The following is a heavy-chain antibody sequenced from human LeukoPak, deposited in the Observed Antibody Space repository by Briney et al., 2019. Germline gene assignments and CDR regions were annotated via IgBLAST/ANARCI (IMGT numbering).Heavy chain of an antibody. D-gene: IGHD6-13*01. CDR3: ARHEGSSWITEYYFDY. CDR1: GGSISGYY. V-gene: IGHV4-34*01. CDR2: INHSGST. J-gene: IGHJ4*02. Sequence: PSETLSLTCTVSGGSISGYYWSWIRQPPGKGLEWIGEINHSGSTNYNPSLKSRVTISVDTSKNQFSLKLSSVTAADTAVYYCARHEGSSWITEYYFDYWGQGTLVTVSS.